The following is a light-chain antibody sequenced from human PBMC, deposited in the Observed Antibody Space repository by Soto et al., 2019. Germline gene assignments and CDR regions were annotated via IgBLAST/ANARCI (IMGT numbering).Light chain of an antibody. V-gene: IGKV3-20*01. J-gene: IGKJ5*01. CDR2: GTS. Sequence: EIVLTQSPGTLSLSPGQRATLSCRASQSVSSGNLAWYQQKPGQAPRLLIYGTSNRATGIPDRFTGSGSGTEFTLTIIRLEREDFAVYYCQQYGSSPTFGQGTRLEIK. CDR3: QQYGSSPT. CDR1: QSVSSGN.